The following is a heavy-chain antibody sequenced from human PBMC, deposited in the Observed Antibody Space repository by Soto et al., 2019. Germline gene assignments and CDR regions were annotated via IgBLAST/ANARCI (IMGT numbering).Heavy chain of an antibody. V-gene: IGHV3-30*03. D-gene: IGHD2-21*02. CDR2: IAFDGSQE. CDR1: GFSFNTSG. CDR3: ATKVRVTNYLYYGMDV. J-gene: IGHJ6*02. Sequence: QVQLVESGGGVVQPGRALRLSCAASGFSFNTSGMHWVRQAPGKGLEWVAVIAFDGSQEFYGDSVRGRFTISRDNSKNTLFLQMKSLTSEHTAVYYCATKVRVTNYLYYGMDVWGQGTTVTVSS.